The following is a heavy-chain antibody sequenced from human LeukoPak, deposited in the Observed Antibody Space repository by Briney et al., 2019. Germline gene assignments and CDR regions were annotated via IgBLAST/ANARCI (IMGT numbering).Heavy chain of an antibody. Sequence: ASVKVSCKASGYTFTGYYMHWVRQAPGQGPEWMGWINPNSGVTNYAQNFQGRVTMTRDTSISTAFMELTSLRPDDTAVYYCARDLLLDSWGQGTLVTVSS. CDR1: GYTFTGYY. V-gene: IGHV1-2*02. J-gene: IGHJ4*02. CDR3: ARDLLLDS. CDR2: INPNSGVT. D-gene: IGHD5-18*01.